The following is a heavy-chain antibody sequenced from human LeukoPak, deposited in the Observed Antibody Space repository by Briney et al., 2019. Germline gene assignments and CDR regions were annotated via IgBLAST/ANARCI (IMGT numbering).Heavy chain of an antibody. V-gene: IGHV3-21*01. CDR1: GFTFSTYS. CDR2: ISSRSSYI. Sequence: PGGSLRLSCAASGFTFSTYSMNWVRQAPGKGLEWVSSISSRSSYIYYADSVKGRFTISRDNAKNSLYLQMNSLRAEDTAVYYCARVDYGDYSWYFDLWGRGTLVTVSS. D-gene: IGHD4-17*01. J-gene: IGHJ2*01. CDR3: ARVDYGDYSWYFDL.